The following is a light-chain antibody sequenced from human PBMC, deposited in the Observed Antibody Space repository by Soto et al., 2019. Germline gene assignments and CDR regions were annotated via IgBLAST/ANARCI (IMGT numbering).Light chain of an antibody. V-gene: IGLV3-21*04. CDR2: YDS. CDR3: QVWDSSSDHVV. Sequence: VLTQPPSVSVAPGKTARITCGGNNIGSKSVHWYQQKPGQAPVLVIYYDSDRPSGMPERFSGSNSGNTATLTISRVEAGDEADYYCQVWDSSSDHVVFGGGTKLTVL. J-gene: IGLJ2*01. CDR1: NIGSKS.